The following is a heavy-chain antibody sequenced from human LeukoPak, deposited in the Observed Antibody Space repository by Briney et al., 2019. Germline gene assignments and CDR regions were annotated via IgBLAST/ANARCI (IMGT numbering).Heavy chain of an antibody. CDR1: GYTFTSYY. D-gene: IGHD4-23*01. J-gene: IGHJ4*02. CDR2: INPSGGST. CDR3: ARGYLGYGGNPPLEY. Sequence: ASVKVSCKASGYTFTSYYMHWVRQAPGQGLEWMGIINPSGGSTSYAQKFQGRVTMTRDTSTSTVYMELSSLGSEDTAVYYCARGYLGYGGNPPLEYWGQGTLVTVSS. V-gene: IGHV1-46*01.